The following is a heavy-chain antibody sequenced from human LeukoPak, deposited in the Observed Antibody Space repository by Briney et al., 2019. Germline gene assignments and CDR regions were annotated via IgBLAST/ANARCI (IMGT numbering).Heavy chain of an antibody. D-gene: IGHD7-27*01. CDR3: ARNRAGDYYFDY. CDR2: INPNSGGT. CDR1: GYTFTGYY. V-gene: IGHV1-2*02. J-gene: IGHJ4*02. Sequence: ASVKVSCKASGYTFTGYYMHWVRQAPGQGLEWMGWINPNSGGTNYAQKFQGRVTVTRDTSISTAYMELSGLRSDDTAVYYCARNRAGDYYFDYWGQGTLVTVSS.